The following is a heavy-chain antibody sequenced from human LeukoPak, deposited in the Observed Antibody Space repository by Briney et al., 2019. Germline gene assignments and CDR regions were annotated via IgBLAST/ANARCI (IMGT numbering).Heavy chain of an antibody. J-gene: IGHJ4*02. CDR1: GFTFSSYS. D-gene: IGHD5-12*01. CDR3: ARDEAYSGYDLY. CDR2: ISSSSSYI. V-gene: IGHV3-21*01. Sequence: GGSLRLSCAASGFTFSSYSMNWVRQAPGKGLEWVSSISSSSSYIYYADSVKGRFTISRDNAKNSLYLQMNSLRAEDTAVYYCARDEAYSGYDLYWGQGTLVTVSS.